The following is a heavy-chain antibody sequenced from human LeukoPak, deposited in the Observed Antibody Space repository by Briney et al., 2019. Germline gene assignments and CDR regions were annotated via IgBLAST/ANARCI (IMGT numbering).Heavy chain of an antibody. J-gene: IGHJ5*02. Sequence: ASVKVSCKASGYTFNGYYKHWVRQAPGQGLEWMGWINPNSGGTNYAQKFQGRVTMTRDTSISTAYMELSRLRSDDTAVYYCARYIAAAAGSRVLNWFDPWGQGTLVTVSS. CDR3: ARYIAAAAGSRVLNWFDP. CDR2: INPNSGGT. CDR1: GYTFNGYY. V-gene: IGHV1-2*02. D-gene: IGHD6-13*01.